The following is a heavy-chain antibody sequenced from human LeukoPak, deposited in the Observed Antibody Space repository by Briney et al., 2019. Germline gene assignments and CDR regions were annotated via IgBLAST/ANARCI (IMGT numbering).Heavy chain of an antibody. D-gene: IGHD3-10*01. CDR3: AKDPLYGSGTPDWFDP. CDR1: GSTFSSYA. CDR2: ISGSGGST. Sequence: GGSLRLSCAASGSTFSSYAMSWVRQAPGKGLEWVSAISGSGGSTYYADSVKGRFTISRDNSKNTLYLQMNSLRAEDTAVYYCAKDPLYGSGTPDWFDPWGQGTLVTVSS. J-gene: IGHJ5*02. V-gene: IGHV3-23*01.